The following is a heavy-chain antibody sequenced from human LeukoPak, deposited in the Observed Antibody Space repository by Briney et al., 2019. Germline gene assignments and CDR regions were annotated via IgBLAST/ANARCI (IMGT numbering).Heavy chain of an antibody. CDR1: GSTVSSNY. V-gene: IGHV3-66*01. D-gene: IGHD2-2*02. Sequence: GGSLRLSCAASGSTVSSNYMSWVRQAPGKGLEWVSVIYSGGSTYYADSVKGRFTISRDNSKNTLYPQMNSLRAEDTAVYYCAGSGSKGYTTAFDIWGQGTMVTVSS. CDR2: IYSGGST. CDR3: AGSGSKGYTTAFDI. J-gene: IGHJ3*02.